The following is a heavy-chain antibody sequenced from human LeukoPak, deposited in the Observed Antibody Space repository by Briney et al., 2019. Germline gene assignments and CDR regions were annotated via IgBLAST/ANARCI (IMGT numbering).Heavy chain of an antibody. D-gene: IGHD6-13*01. CDR2: IKQDGSEK. CDR3: ARDWGSSWPSENWFDP. CDR1: GFTFSSYR. V-gene: IGHV3-7*01. Sequence: GGSLRLSCAASGFTFSSYRMSWVRQAPGKGLEWVANIKQDGSEKYYVDSVKGRFTISRDNAKNSLYLQMNSLRAEDTAVYYCARDWGSSWPSENWFDPWGQGTLVTVSS. J-gene: IGHJ5*02.